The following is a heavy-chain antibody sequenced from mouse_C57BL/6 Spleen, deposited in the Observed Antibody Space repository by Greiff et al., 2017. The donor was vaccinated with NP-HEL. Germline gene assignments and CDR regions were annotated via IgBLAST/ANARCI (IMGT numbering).Heavy chain of an antibody. CDR1: GFTFTDYY. J-gene: IGHJ1*03. CDR2: IRNKANGYTT. Sequence: EVQLVESGGGLVQPGGSLSLSCAASGFTFTDYYMSWVRQPPGKALEWLGFIRNKANGYTTEYSASVKGRFTISRDNSQSILYLQMNALRAEDSATYYCASGTVVATDWYFDVWGTGTTVTVSS. D-gene: IGHD1-1*01. CDR3: ASGTVVATDWYFDV. V-gene: IGHV7-3*01.